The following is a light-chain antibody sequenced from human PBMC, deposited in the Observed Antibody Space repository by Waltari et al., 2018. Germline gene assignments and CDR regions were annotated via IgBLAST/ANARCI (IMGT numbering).Light chain of an antibody. CDR2: TAT. V-gene: IGKV1-9*01. CDR1: QSINNF. Sequence: IRLPRPHSFLLASLGDGVTVTCRASQSINNFLAWFQQKPGEAPKLLIHTATTLQRGVPSRFRGTGSGTEFILTISSLQPEDFATYFCQQVNSYPLTFGGGTTVEMK. J-gene: IGKJ4*01. CDR3: QQVNSYPLT.